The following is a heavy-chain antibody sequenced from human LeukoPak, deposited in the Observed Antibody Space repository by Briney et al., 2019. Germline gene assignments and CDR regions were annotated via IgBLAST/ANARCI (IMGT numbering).Heavy chain of an antibody. D-gene: IGHD6-25*01. CDR2: ISWNSGSI. CDR1: GFTFDDYA. V-gene: IGHV3-9*01. J-gene: IGHJ1*01. CDR3: AKGAQRLDPAAEYFQH. Sequence: GGSLRLSCAASGFTFDDYAMHWVRQAPGKGLERVSGISWNSGSISYADSVKGRFTISRDNAKNSLYLQMKSLRAEDTALYYCAKGAQRLDPAAEYFQHWGQGTLVTVSS.